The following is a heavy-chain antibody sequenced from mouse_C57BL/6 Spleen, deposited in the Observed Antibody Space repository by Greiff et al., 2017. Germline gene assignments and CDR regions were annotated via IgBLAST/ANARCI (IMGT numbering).Heavy chain of an antibody. CDR2: IHPNSGST. CDR1: GYTFTSYW. D-gene: IGHD2-3*01. CDR3: ASKMYGYYDY. V-gene: IGHV1-64*01. Sequence: QVQLQQPGAELVKPGASVKLSCKASGYTFTSYWMHWVKQRPGQGLEWIGMIHPNSGSTNYNEKFKSKATLTVDKSSSSAYMRLSSLTSEDSAVYYSASKMYGYYDYWGQGTTLTVSS. J-gene: IGHJ2*01.